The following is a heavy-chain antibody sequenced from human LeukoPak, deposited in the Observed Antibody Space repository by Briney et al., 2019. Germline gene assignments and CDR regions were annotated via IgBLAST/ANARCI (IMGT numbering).Heavy chain of an antibody. Sequence: PGGSLRLSCAAPGFNFNNYWMSWLRQAPGKGLEWVANIKDDGSEEYYVDSVKGRFTIVRDNAYNSLYLQMNSLRAEDTAVYYCARDTDTVTTILDYWGQGTLVTVSS. CDR2: IKDDGSEE. CDR3: ARDTDTVTTILDY. J-gene: IGHJ4*02. V-gene: IGHV3-7*01. D-gene: IGHD4-17*01. CDR1: GFNFNNYW.